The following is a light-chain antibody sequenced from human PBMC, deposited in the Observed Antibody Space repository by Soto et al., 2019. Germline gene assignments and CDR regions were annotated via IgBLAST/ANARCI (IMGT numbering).Light chain of an antibody. Sequence: QSALTQPPSASGSPGQSVTISCTGTSSDVGGYNYVSWYQQHPGKAPKLMICEVSKRPSGVPDRFSGSKSGNTASLTVSGLQAADEADSSCSSYAGSNNLVFGGGTKLTVL. CDR2: EVS. CDR3: SSYAGSNNLV. J-gene: IGLJ2*01. CDR1: SSDVGGYNY. V-gene: IGLV2-8*01.